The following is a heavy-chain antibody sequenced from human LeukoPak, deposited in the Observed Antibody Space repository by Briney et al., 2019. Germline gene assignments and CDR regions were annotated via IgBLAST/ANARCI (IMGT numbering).Heavy chain of an antibody. CDR3: DKGTRQSHRNGWYAEFEY. V-gene: IGHV3-9*01. CDR1: GFTFDDYS. J-gene: IGHJ4*01. D-gene: IGHD6-19*01. CDR2: ISCISGSI. Sequence: PGRSLRLSCAASGFTFDDYSMHWVRQAPGKGLEWVSGISCISGSIGYADSVTGRFTISRDNAKNSLYRQMNSLSAEDTALYYCDKGTRQSHRNGWYAEFEYWGNGTLVTVSS.